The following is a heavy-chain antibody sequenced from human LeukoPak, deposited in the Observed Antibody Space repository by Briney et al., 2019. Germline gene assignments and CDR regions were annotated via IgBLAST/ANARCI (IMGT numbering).Heavy chain of an antibody. Sequence: GGSLRLSCAASGFTFSSYAMSWVRQAPEKGLEWVSTINGGGVNTHYADSVGGRLTISRDNSKNTLFLQMNSLRDEDTAVYYCAKDLYSNYGPADYWGQGNLVTVSS. D-gene: IGHD4-11*01. CDR3: AKDLYSNYGPADY. J-gene: IGHJ4*02. CDR1: GFTFSSYA. V-gene: IGHV3-23*01. CDR2: INGGGVNT.